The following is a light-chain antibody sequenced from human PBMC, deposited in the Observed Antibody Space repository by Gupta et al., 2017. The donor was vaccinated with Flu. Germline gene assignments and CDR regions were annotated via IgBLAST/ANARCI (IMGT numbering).Light chain of an antibody. V-gene: IGKV3-20*01. Sequence: EIVLTQSPGTLSLSPGERATLSCRASQSISSDYLAWYQQKPGQAPSLLIYGASSRATGIPDRFSGSGSGTDFTLTISSLGPDDFAVYYCQRYGTSPLTFGGGTKVEIK. CDR1: QSISSDY. CDR2: GAS. CDR3: QRYGTSPLT. J-gene: IGKJ4*01.